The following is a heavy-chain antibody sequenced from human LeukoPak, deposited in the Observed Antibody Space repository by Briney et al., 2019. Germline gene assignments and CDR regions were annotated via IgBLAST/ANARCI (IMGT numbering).Heavy chain of an antibody. CDR2: IYTSGNT. D-gene: IGHD2/OR15-2a*01. Sequence: PSQTLSLTCTVSVGSISSGSYYGRWIRQPAGKGLEWIGRIYTSGNTNYNASLKSRVTISVDTSKNQFSLKLSSVTAADTAVYYCARWYYSGDYWGQGTLVTVSS. CDR1: VGSISSGSYY. V-gene: IGHV4-61*02. J-gene: IGHJ4*02. CDR3: ARWYYSGDY.